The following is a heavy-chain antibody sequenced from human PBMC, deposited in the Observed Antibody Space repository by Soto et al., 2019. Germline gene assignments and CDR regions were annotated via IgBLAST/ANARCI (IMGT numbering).Heavy chain of an antibody. CDR2: IKQDGSEK. CDR1: GFTFSSYW. Sequence: GGSLRLSCAASGFTFSSYWMSWVRQAPGKGLEWVANIKQDGSEKYYVDSVKGRFTISRDNAKNSLYLQMNSLRAEDTAVYYCARDDAIFGLALGALYYYGMDVWGQGTTVTVSS. D-gene: IGHD3-3*01. CDR3: ARDDAIFGLALGALYYYGMDV. J-gene: IGHJ6*02. V-gene: IGHV3-7*01.